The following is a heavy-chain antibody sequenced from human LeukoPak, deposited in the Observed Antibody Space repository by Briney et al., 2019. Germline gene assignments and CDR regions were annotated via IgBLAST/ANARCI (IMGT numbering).Heavy chain of an antibody. V-gene: IGHV4-4*02. CDR1: GGALSSSSW. Sequence: KPSGAPFLPLAVPGGALSSSSWGRLVPPPPRKGLGGVGAIYHDGNTDYNPSLKSRVTISVDTSKNQFSLKLNSVTAADTAVYYCARGGAGNCGGACYLNWFDPWGQGTLVTVSS. CDR3: ARGGAGNCGGACYLNWFDP. D-gene: IGHD2-21*02. J-gene: IGHJ5*02. CDR2: IYHDGNT.